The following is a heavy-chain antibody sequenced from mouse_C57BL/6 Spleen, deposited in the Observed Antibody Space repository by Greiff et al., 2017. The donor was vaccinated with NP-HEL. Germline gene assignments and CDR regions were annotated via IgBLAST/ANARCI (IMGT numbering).Heavy chain of an antibody. J-gene: IGHJ1*03. CDR3: TRGNYYGSSYWYFDV. Sequence: EVQGVESGEGLVKPGGSLKLSCAASGFTFSSYAMSWVRQTPEKRLEWVAYISSGGDYIYYADTVKGRFTISRDNARNTLYLQMSSLNSEDTAMYYCTRGNYYGSSYWYFDVWGTGTTVTVSS. CDR2: ISSGGDYI. CDR1: GFTFSSYA. V-gene: IGHV5-9-1*02. D-gene: IGHD1-1*01.